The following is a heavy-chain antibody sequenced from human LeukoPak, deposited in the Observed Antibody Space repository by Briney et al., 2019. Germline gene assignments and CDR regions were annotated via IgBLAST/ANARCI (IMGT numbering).Heavy chain of an antibody. V-gene: IGHV1-69*15. CDR3: ARDRPYDDSSARWFDP. D-gene: IGHD3-22*01. J-gene: IGHJ5*02. Sequence: GSSVKVSCRASVGTFSSFAVSWVRQAPGQGLEWMGTIVPIFGTTNHAEKFQGRVTINADESTRTTYMELSSLTPEDTAIYYCARDRPYDDSSARWFDPWGQGTLVIVSS. CDR1: VGTFSSFA. CDR2: IVPIFGTT.